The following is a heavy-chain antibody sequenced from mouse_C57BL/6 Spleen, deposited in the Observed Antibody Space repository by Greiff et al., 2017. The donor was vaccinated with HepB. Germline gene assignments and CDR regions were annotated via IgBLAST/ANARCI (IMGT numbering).Heavy chain of an antibody. V-gene: IGHV1-69*01. CDR2: IDPSDSYT. D-gene: IGHD1-1*01. Sequence: VQLQQPGAELVMPGASVKLSCKASGYTFTSYWMHWVKQRPGQGLEWIGEIDPSDSYTNYNQKFKGKSTLTVDKSSSTAYMQLSSLTSEDSAVYYCARSGYYYGSSSWFAYWGQGTLVTVSA. CDR3: ARSGYYYGSSSWFAY. J-gene: IGHJ3*01. CDR1: GYTFTSYW.